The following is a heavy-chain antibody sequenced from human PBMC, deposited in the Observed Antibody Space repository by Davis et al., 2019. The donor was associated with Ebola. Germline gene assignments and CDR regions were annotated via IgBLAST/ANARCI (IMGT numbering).Heavy chain of an antibody. CDR1: GDSISSSNW. CDR2: ISQSGST. D-gene: IGHD2-15*01. CDR3: ARSMVVAATLPAGMDV. J-gene: IGHJ6*02. Sequence: MPGGSLSLTCAVSGDSISSSNWWSWVRQPPGKGLEWIGEISQSGSTNYNPSLKSRVTISVDKSKNQFSLKLSSVTAADTAVYYCARSMVVAATLPAGMDVWGQGTTVTVSS. V-gene: IGHV4-4*02.